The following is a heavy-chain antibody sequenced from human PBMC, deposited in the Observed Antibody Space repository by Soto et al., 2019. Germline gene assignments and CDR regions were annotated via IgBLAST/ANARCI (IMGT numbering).Heavy chain of an antibody. J-gene: IGHJ5*02. D-gene: IGHD6-19*01. CDR2: INHSGST. Sequence: SEILSVTCAVYGGSFSGYYWSWIRQPPGKGLEWIGEINHSGSTNYNPSLKSRVTISVDTSKNQFSLKLSSVTAADTAVYYCARTGRSGWYGDWYWFDPWGQGTLVTVSS. CDR3: ARTGRSGWYGDWYWFDP. V-gene: IGHV4-34*01. CDR1: GGSFSGYY.